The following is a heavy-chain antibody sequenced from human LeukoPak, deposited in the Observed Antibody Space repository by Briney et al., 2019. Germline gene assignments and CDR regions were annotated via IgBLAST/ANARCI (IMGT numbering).Heavy chain of an antibody. Sequence: PGGSPRLSCVASGFTFRTYGMHWVRQAPGKGLEWVAVISYDGSKTYYADSVKGRFTVSRDDSKNTLYLQMNSLRPEDTAVYYCAKDGASGRNLDWLLDTWGQGTLVTVSS. V-gene: IGHV3-30*18. D-gene: IGHD3-9*01. J-gene: IGHJ4*02. CDR3: AKDGASGRNLDWLLDT. CDR1: GFTFRTYG. CDR2: ISYDGSKT.